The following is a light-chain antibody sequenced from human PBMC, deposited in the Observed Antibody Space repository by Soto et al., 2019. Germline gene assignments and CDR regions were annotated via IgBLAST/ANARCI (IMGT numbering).Light chain of an antibody. CDR3: QSYDSSLTGSI. V-gene: IGLV1-40*01. CDR1: SSNLGPGFD. CDR2: GNT. Sequence: QSVLTHPPSVSVAPGHTVAIACTASSSNLGPGFDVHWYQHVPGKAPKLVLYGNTIRPSGLPDRFSGSKSGSSASLAITGLQAEDEADYYCQSYDSSLTGSIFGTGTKVTVL. J-gene: IGLJ1*01.